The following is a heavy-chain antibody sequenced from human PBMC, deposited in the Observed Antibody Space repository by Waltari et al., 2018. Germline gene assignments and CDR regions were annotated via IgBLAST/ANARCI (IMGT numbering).Heavy chain of an antibody. CDR2: INPNSGGT. CDR1: GYTFTGYY. CDR3: ARSVVATISGEFDY. Sequence: QVQLVQSGAEVKKPGASVKVSCKASGYTFTGYYMHWVRQAPGQGLEWMGWINPNSGGTNYAQTFQGRVTMTRDTSISTAYMELSRLRSDDTAVYYCARSVVATISGEFDYWGQGTLVTVSS. V-gene: IGHV1-2*02. D-gene: IGHD5-12*01. J-gene: IGHJ4*02.